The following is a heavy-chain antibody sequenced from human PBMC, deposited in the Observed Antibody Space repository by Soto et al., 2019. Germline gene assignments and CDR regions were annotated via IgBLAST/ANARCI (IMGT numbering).Heavy chain of an antibody. CDR2: IYSGGST. Sequence: GGSLRLSCAASGFTVSSNYMSWVRQAPGKGLEWVSVIYSGGSTYYADSVKGRFTISRDNSKNTLYLQMNSLRAEDTAVYYCAGPSYGSGSYYKGGLDYWGQGTLVTVSS. J-gene: IGHJ4*02. V-gene: IGHV3-66*01. CDR3: AGPSYGSGSYYKGGLDY. CDR1: GFTVSSNY. D-gene: IGHD3-10*01.